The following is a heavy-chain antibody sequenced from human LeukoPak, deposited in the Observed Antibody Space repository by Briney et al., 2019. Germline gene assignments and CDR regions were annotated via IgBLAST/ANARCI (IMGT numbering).Heavy chain of an antibody. Sequence: GGSLRLSCAASGFTFSSYGMHLVRQAPGKGLEWVAVISYDGSNKYYADSVKGRFTISRDNSKNTLYLQMNSLRAEDTAVYYCAKSIDELERQTYWGQGTLVTVSS. J-gene: IGHJ4*02. D-gene: IGHD1-1*01. CDR2: ISYDGSNK. V-gene: IGHV3-30*18. CDR1: GFTFSSYG. CDR3: AKSIDELERQTY.